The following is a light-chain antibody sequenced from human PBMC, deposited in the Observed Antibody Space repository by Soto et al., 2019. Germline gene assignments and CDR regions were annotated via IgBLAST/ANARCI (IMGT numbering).Light chain of an antibody. Sequence: EIVMTQSPATLSVSPGERATLSCRASQSVSSNLAWYQQKPGQALMLLIYGASTRATGIPARFSGSGSGTEFTLTISSLQSEDFAVYYCQQYNNWPPYTFGQGNKLEIK. CDR2: GAS. V-gene: IGKV3-15*01. CDR3: QQYNNWPPYT. CDR1: QSVSSN. J-gene: IGKJ2*01.